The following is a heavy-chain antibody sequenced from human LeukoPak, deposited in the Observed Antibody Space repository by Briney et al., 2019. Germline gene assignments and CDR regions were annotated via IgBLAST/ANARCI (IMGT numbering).Heavy chain of an antibody. J-gene: IGHJ4*02. Sequence: GGSLRLSCAASGFTFYTYGMHWVRQAPGKGLEYVSGIGPDGGTTYYPKSVKGRFTISRDNSKSMVYLQMGSLTADDMAVYYCARGAQLTDYWGQGTLVTVSS. V-gene: IGHV3-64*01. D-gene: IGHD4/OR15-4a*01. CDR2: IGPDGGTT. CDR1: GFTFYTYG. CDR3: ARGAQLTDY.